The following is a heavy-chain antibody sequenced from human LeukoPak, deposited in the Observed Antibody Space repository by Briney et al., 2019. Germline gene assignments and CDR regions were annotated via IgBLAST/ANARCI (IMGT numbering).Heavy chain of an antibody. Sequence: PSETLSLTCAVYGGSFSGYYWSWIRQPPGKGLEWIGEINHSGSTNYNPSLKSRVTISVDTSKNQFSLKLSSVTAADTAVYYCARMSYDSSGYYSSPFDYWGQGTLVTVSS. CDR2: INHSGST. V-gene: IGHV4-34*01. D-gene: IGHD3-22*01. CDR1: GGSFSGYY. J-gene: IGHJ4*02. CDR3: ARMSYDSSGYYSSPFDY.